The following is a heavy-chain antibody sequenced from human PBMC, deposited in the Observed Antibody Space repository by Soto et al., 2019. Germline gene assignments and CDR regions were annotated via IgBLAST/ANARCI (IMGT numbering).Heavy chain of an antibody. D-gene: IGHD2-15*01. Sequence: GGSLRLSCAASGFTFSNYWMTWVRQAPGKGLEWVANIKEDGSDKFYVDSVKGRFTISRDNAKNSLYMQMNSLRAEDTAVYYCARDRYCSGGSCYSRLFDYWGQGTLVTVSS. CDR2: IKEDGSDK. J-gene: IGHJ4*02. CDR1: GFTFSNYW. CDR3: ARDRYCSGGSCYSRLFDY. V-gene: IGHV3-7*01.